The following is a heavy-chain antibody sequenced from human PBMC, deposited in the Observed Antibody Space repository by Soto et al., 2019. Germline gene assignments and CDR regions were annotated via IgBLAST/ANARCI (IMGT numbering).Heavy chain of an antibody. D-gene: IGHD3-10*01. V-gene: IGHV4-59*01. CDR2: IYYSGST. Sequence: SETLSLTCTVSGGSISSYYWIWIRQPPGKGLEWIGYIYYSGSTNYNPSLKSRVTISVDTSKNQFSLKLSSVTAADTAVYYCARVEVLWFGELSYDAFDIWGQGTMVTVSS. J-gene: IGHJ3*02. CDR3: ARVEVLWFGELSYDAFDI. CDR1: GGSISSYY.